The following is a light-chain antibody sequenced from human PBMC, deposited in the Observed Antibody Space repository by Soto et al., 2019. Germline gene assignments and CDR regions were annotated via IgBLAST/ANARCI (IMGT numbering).Light chain of an antibody. CDR1: QSLVYSDGNTY. CDR3: MQGTLSPRTWT. J-gene: IGKJ1*01. CDR2: KVS. Sequence: DVVMTQSPLSLPVTLGQPASISCRSSQSLVYSDGNTYLNWFQQRPGKSPRRLIYKVSNRDSGVPDRFSGSGSGTDFTLKISRVEAEDVGVYYCMQGTLSPRTWTCGQGTKVEIK. V-gene: IGKV2-30*01.